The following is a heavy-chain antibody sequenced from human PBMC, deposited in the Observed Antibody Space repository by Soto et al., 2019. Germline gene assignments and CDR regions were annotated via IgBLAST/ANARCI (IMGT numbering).Heavy chain of an antibody. D-gene: IGHD6-6*01. J-gene: IGHJ4*02. V-gene: IGHV4-59*12. CDR1: GGSISSYS. Sequence: SESLSLTCTVSGGSISSYSWSWIRQPPGKGLEWIGYIYYSGSTNYNPSLKGRVTISVDTSKNQFSLKLSSVTAADTAVYYCARGEAARLPFFDYWGQGTLVTVSS. CDR2: IYYSGST. CDR3: ARGEAARLPFFDY.